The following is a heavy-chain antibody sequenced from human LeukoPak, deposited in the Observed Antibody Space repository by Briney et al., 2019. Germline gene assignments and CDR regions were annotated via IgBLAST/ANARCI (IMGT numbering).Heavy chain of an antibody. V-gene: IGHV1-46*01. Sequence: XWVRXAPXXGXEXMGIINPNAGSTRNAQKFQGRVSMTGDTSTSTFYMELSSLRSEDTAVYYCARGRDDYSIDYWGQGTLVTVSS. CDR3: ARGRDDYSIDY. CDR2: INPNAGST. D-gene: IGHD5-24*01. J-gene: IGHJ4*02.